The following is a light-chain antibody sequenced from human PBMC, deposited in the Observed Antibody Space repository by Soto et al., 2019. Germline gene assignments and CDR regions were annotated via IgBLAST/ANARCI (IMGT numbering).Light chain of an antibody. CDR3: QQYGSSGT. J-gene: IGKJ1*01. CDR1: QSVSSSY. CDR2: GIS. V-gene: IGKV3-20*01. Sequence: EIVLAQSPGTLSLSPGERATLSCRASQSVSSSYLAWYQQIPGQAPRLLIYGISTRATGIPDRFSGSGSGTDFTLTISRLEPEDFAVYYCQQYGSSGTFGQGTKVDIK.